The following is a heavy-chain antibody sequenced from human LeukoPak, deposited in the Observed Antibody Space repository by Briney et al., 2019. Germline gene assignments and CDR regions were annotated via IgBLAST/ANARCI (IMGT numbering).Heavy chain of an antibody. CDR3: ARVPQRPDYGDYVPY. CDR2: IYYSGST. CDR1: GGSISSYY. D-gene: IGHD4-17*01. J-gene: IGHJ4*02. Sequence: SETLSLTCTVSGGSISSYYWSWIRQHPGKGLEWIGYIYYSGSTYYNPSLKSRVTISVDTSKNQFSLKLSSVTAADTAVYYCARVPQRPDYGDYVPYWGQGTLVTVSS. V-gene: IGHV4-59*06.